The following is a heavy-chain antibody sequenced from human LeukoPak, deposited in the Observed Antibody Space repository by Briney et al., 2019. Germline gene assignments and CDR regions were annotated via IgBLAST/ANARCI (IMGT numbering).Heavy chain of an antibody. D-gene: IGHD1-26*01. J-gene: IGHJ4*02. CDR3: AREVVRGTKSYFDY. V-gene: IGHV3-30*03. CDR1: GFTFSSYG. Sequence: PGGSLRLSCAASGFTFSSYGMHWVRQAPGKGLEWVAVISYDGSNKYYADSVKGRFTISRDNAKNSLDLQMSSLRAEDTAVYYCAREVVRGTKSYFDYWGQGTLVTVSS. CDR2: ISYDGSNK.